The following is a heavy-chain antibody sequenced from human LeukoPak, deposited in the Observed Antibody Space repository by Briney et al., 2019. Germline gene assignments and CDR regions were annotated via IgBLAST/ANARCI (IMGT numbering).Heavy chain of an antibody. D-gene: IGHD3-22*01. J-gene: IGHJ4*02. CDR2: ISYDGSNK. Sequence: GGSLRLSCAASGFTFSSYGMHWVRQAPGKGLEWVAVISYDGSNKYYADSVKGRFTISRDNSKNTLYLQMNSLRAEDTAVYYCAREVGYYDSSGYLDYWGQGTLVTVSS. V-gene: IGHV3-30*03. CDR1: GFTFSSYG. CDR3: AREVGYYDSSGYLDY.